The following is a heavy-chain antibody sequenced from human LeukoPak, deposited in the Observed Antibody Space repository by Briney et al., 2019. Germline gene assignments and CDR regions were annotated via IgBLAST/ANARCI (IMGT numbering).Heavy chain of an antibody. CDR1: GFTVSSNY. Sequence: GGSLRLSCAASGFTVSSNYMSWVRQAPGKGLEWVSAISGSGGSTYYADSVKGRFTISRDNSKNTLYLQMNSLRAEDTAVYYCAKGGGWSPAVLFDYWGQGTLVTVSS. D-gene: IGHD6-19*01. CDR3: AKGGGWSPAVLFDY. CDR2: ISGSGGST. V-gene: IGHV3-23*01. J-gene: IGHJ4*02.